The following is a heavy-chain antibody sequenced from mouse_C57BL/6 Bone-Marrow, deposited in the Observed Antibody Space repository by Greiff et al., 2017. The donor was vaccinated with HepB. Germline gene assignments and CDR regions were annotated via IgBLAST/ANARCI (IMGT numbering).Heavy chain of an antibody. V-gene: IGHV1-69*01. CDR3: ATGDYSFAY. CDR1: GYTFTSYW. Sequence: VQLQQPGAELVMPGASVKLSCKASGYTFTSYWMHWVKQRPGQGLEWIGEIDPSDSYTNYNQKFKGKSTLTVDKSSSTAYMQLSSLTSEDSAVYYCATGDYSFAYWGQGTLVTVSA. J-gene: IGHJ3*01. D-gene: IGHD2-4*01. CDR2: IDPSDSYT.